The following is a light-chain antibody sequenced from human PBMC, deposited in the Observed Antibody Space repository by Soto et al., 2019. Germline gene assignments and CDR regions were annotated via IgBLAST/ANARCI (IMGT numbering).Light chain of an antibody. CDR3: QSYDSSLSNWV. V-gene: IGLV1-40*01. J-gene: IGLJ3*02. CDR1: SSNIGAGYD. Sequence: QSVLTQPPSVSGAPGQRVTISCTGSSSNIGAGYDVHWYQQLPGTAPKLLIYGNSNRPSGVPDRLSGPKSGTSASLAITGLQAEDEADYYCQSYDSSLSNWVFGGGTKLTVL. CDR2: GNS.